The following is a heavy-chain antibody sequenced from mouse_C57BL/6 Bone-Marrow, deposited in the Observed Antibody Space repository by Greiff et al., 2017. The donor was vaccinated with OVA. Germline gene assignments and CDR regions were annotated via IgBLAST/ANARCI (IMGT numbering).Heavy chain of an antibody. CDR3: AREDGYYFDY. J-gene: IGHJ2*01. V-gene: IGHV5-16*01. D-gene: IGHD2-3*01. CDR2: INYDGSST. Sequence: EVQLVESEGGLVQPGSSMKLSCTASGFTFSDYYMAWVRQVPEKGLEWVANINYDGSSTYYLDSLKSRFIISRDNAKNILYLQMSSLKSEDTATYYCAREDGYYFDYWGQGTTLTVSS. CDR1: GFTFSDYY.